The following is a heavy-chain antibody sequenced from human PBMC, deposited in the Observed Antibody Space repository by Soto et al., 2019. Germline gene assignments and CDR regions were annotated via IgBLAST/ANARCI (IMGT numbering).Heavy chain of an antibody. CDR1: GFTFGDYA. V-gene: IGHV3-49*03. CDR2: IRSKAYGGTT. J-gene: IGHJ4*02. D-gene: IGHD3-3*01. Sequence: GGSLRLSCTASGFTFGDYAMSWFRQAPGKGLEWVGFIRSKAYGGTTEYAAAVKGRFTISRDDSKSIAYLQMNSLKTEDTAVYYCTRAPSSITIFGVVIDYFDYWGQGTLVTVSS. CDR3: TRAPSSITIFGVVIDYFDY.